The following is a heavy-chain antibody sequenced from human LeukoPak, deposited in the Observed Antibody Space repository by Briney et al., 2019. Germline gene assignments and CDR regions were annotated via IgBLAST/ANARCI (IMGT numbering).Heavy chain of an antibody. V-gene: IGHV3-23*01. CDR3: AKDQGSGRGDYGYGSFDY. D-gene: IGHD5-18*01. J-gene: IGHJ4*02. Sequence: GGSLRLSCAASGFTFSSYAMSWVRQAPGKGLEWVSAISDSGDSTNYADSVKGRFTMSRDNSKNTLYLQMNSLRAEDTAIYNCAKDQGSGRGDYGYGSFDYWGQGTLVTVSS. CDR2: ISDSGDST. CDR1: GFTFSSYA.